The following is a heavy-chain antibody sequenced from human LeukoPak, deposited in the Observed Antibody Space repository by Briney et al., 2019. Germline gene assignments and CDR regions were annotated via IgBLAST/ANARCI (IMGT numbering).Heavy chain of an antibody. D-gene: IGHD4/OR15-4a*01. CDR1: GFTVSSNS. J-gene: IGHJ4*02. CDR2: IYSDNT. CDR3: ARRAGAYSHPYDY. V-gene: IGHV3-53*01. Sequence: GGSLRLPCTVSGFTVSSNSMSWVRQAPGKGLEWVSFIYSDNTHYSDSVKARFTISTDNSKNTLYLQMNSLRAEDTAVYYCARRAGAYSHPYDYWGQGTLVTVSS.